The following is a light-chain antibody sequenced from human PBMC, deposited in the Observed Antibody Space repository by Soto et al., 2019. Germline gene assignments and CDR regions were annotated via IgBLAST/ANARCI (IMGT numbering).Light chain of an antibody. CDR1: SSDVGGYNY. V-gene: IGLV2-14*01. Sequence: QSVLTQPASASGSPGQSITISYTGTSSDVGGYNYVSWYQQHPGKAPKLMIYDVSNRPSGVSNRFSGSKSGNTASLTISGLQAEDEADYYCSSYTSSSILGYVFGTGTKVTVL. J-gene: IGLJ1*01. CDR3: SSYTSSSILGYV. CDR2: DVS.